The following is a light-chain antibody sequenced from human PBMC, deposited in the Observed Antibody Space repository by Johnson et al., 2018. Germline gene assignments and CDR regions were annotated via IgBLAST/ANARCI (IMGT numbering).Light chain of an antibody. CDR1: SSNIGNNY. CDR2: ENN. J-gene: IGLJ1*01. Sequence: QSVLTQPPSVSAAPGQKVTISCSGSSSNIGNNYVSWYQQLPGTAPKLLIYENNKRPSGIPDRFSGSKSGTSATHGITGPQTGDEADYYCGTWDSSLNAGNVFGTWTNVTVL. V-gene: IGLV1-51*02. CDR3: GTWDSSLNAGNV.